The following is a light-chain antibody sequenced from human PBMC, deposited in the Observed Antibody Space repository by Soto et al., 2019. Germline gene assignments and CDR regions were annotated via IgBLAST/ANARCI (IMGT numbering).Light chain of an antibody. V-gene: IGKV3-20*01. Sequence: EIVLTQSPGTLSLSPGERATLSCRASQSVSSNYLAWYQQTPGQAPRLLFYDASSRATGIPDRFSGSGSGTDVTLTISRLEPEEFAVFYCQQYGSSPYTFGQGTKLEIK. CDR3: QQYGSSPYT. CDR1: QSVSSNY. CDR2: DAS. J-gene: IGKJ2*01.